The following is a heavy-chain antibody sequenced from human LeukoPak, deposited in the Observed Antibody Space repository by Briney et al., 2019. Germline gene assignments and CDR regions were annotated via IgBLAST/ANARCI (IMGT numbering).Heavy chain of an antibody. V-gene: IGHV4-4*07. CDR2: IYTSGST. D-gene: IGHD6-19*01. CDR1: GGSISSYY. J-gene: IGHJ3*02. Sequence: SETLSLTCTVSGGSISSYYWSWIRQPAGKGLEWIGRIYTSGSTNYNPSLKSRVTMSVDTSKNQFSLKLSSVTAADTAVYYCAREGQWLVPWAAFDIWGQGTMVTVSS. CDR3: AREGQWLVPWAAFDI.